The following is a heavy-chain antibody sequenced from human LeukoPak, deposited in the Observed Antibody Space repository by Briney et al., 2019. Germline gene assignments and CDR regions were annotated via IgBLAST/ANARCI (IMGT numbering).Heavy chain of an antibody. Sequence: GASVKVSCKASGYTFTSYDINWARQATGQGLEWMGWMNPNSGNTGYAQKFQGRVTMTRNTSISTAYMELSSLRSEDTAVYYCARVRRIAAAGRGLDYWGQGTLVTVSS. V-gene: IGHV1-8*01. CDR3: ARVRRIAAAGRGLDY. CDR2: MNPNSGNT. CDR1: GYTFTSYD. J-gene: IGHJ4*02. D-gene: IGHD6-13*01.